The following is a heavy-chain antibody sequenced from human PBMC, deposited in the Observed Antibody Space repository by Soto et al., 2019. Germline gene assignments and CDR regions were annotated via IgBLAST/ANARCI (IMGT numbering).Heavy chain of an antibody. V-gene: IGHV5-51*01. CDR2: IYPGDSDT. Sequence: GESLKISCKGSGYSFTSYWIGWVRQMPGKGLEWMGIIYPGDSDTRYSPSFQGQVTISADKSISTAYLQWSNLKASDTAMYYCARSPGYCSSTRCYEDYYGMDVWGQGTTVTVSS. CDR1: GYSFTSYW. D-gene: IGHD2-2*01. J-gene: IGHJ6*02. CDR3: ARSPGYCSSTRCYEDYYGMDV.